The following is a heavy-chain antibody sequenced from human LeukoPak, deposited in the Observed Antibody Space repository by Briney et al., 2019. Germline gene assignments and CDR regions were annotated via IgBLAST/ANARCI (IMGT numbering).Heavy chain of an antibody. V-gene: IGHV1-18*01. Sequence: GASVTVSCKASGYTFTSYGISWVRQAPGQGLEWMGWISAYNGNTNYAQKLQGRVTMTTDTSTSTAYMELRSLRSDDTAVYYCARVFGYYDFWSGYNWFDPWGQGTLVTVSS. D-gene: IGHD3-3*01. CDR2: ISAYNGNT. CDR1: GYTFTSYG. CDR3: ARVFGYYDFWSGYNWFDP. J-gene: IGHJ5*02.